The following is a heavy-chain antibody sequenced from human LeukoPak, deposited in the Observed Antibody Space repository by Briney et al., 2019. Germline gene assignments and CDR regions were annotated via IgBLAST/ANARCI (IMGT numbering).Heavy chain of an antibody. V-gene: IGHV3-33*01. J-gene: IGHJ4*02. D-gene: IGHD3-10*01. Sequence: GGSLRLSCAASGFTFSSYGMHWVRQAPGKGLEWVAVIWYDGSNKYYADSVKGRFTISRDNSKNTPYLQMNSLRAEDTAVYYCARDGQTMVRGLDYWGQGTLVTVSS. CDR1: GFTFSSYG. CDR3: ARDGQTMVRGLDY. CDR2: IWYDGSNK.